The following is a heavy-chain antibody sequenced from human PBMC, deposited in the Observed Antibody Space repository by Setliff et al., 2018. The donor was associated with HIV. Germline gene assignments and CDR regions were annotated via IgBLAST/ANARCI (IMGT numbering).Heavy chain of an antibody. CDR3: ASEYSNFWSGGFDY. V-gene: IGHV4-34*01. CDR2: INHGGST. J-gene: IGHJ4*02. Sequence: SETLSLTCALYSGSFSGYFWSWIRQPPGKGLEWIGEINHGGSTNYNPSLKSRVTISVDTSKNQFSLKLTSVTAADSAVYYCASEYSNFWSGGFDYWAQGTPVTVSS. CDR1: SGSFSGYF. D-gene: IGHD3-3*01.